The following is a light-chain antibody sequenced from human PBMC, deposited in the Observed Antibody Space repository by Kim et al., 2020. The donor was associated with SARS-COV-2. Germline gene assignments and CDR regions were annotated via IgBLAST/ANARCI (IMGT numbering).Light chain of an antibody. V-gene: IGKV3-15*01. J-gene: IGKJ5*01. CDR2: GAS. CDR1: QSVSSS. CDR3: PQYNDWPPSIT. Sequence: SPVPLSLSPGESSPLSCRASQSVSSSLAWYQPKPGQAPMLLLYGASTRATGIPARFSGSGSGTDFTLTISTLQSEEVAVYYFPQYNDWPPSITGGQGTRLEIK.